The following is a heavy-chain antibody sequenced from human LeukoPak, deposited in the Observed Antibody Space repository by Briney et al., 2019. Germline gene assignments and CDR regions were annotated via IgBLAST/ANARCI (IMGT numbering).Heavy chain of an antibody. CDR1: GGTFSSYA. CDR2: IIPILGIA. J-gene: IGHJ5*02. Sequence: GASVKVSCKASGGTFSSYAISWVRQAPGQGLEWMGRIIPILGIANYAQKFQGRVTITADKSTSTAYMELSSLRSEDTAVYYCARDGLELHVSSWFDPWGQGTLVTVSS. V-gene: IGHV1-69*04. D-gene: IGHD1-7*01. CDR3: ARDGLELHVSSWFDP.